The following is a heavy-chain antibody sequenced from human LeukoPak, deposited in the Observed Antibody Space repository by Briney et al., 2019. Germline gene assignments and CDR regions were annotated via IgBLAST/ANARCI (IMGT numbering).Heavy chain of an antibody. V-gene: IGHV3-33*01. Sequence: PGGSLRLSCAASGFTFSSYGMHWVRQAPGKGLEWVAVIWYDGSNKYYADSVKGRFTISRDNSKNTLYLQMNSLRAEGTAVYYCARGRVPAAIYNYWGQGTLVTVSS. CDR3: ARGRVPAAIYNY. CDR2: IWYDGSNK. D-gene: IGHD2-2*02. CDR1: GFTFSSYG. J-gene: IGHJ4*02.